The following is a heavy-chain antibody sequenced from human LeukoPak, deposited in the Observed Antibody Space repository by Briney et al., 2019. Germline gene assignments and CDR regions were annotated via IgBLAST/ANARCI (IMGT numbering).Heavy chain of an antibody. J-gene: IGHJ4*02. D-gene: IGHD6-6*01. CDR1: GFIFDDYA. V-gene: IGHV3-9*01. Sequence: GGSLRLSCAATGFIFDDYAMHWVRQAPGKGLEWVSGISWNSGSIGYADSVKGRFTISRDNAKNSLYLQMNSLRAEDSALYYCAKDRDYSSSGASVDYWGQGTLVTVSS. CDR3: AKDRDYSSSGASVDY. CDR2: ISWNSGSI.